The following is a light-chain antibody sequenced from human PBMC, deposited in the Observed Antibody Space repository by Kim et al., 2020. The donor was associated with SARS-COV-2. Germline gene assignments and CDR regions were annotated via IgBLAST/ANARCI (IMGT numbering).Light chain of an antibody. V-gene: IGLV3-21*04. CDR2: SDS. CDR3: QVWDSSAGV. J-gene: IGLJ1*01. Sequence: SYELTQPPSVSVAPGKTARITCGGNNIGSKTVHWYQQKPGQAPVLVIYSDSDRPSGIPERFSASNSGNTATLTISRVEAGDEADYYCQVWDSSAGVFGTGTKVTVL. CDR1: NIGSKT.